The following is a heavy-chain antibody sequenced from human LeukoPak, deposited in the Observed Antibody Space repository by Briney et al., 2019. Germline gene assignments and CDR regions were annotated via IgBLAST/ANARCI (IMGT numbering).Heavy chain of an antibody. CDR3: ARNVRFFDS. D-gene: IGHD1-1*01. J-gene: IGHJ4*02. V-gene: IGHV4-4*02. Sequence: SGTLSLTCTVSGDSISNSIWWSWLRQPPGKGLEWIGEVDHTGNTNYRPSLDSRVTLSIDTSKNHFSLTLTSVTAADTAVYYCARNVRFFDSWGQGTRVTVSS. CDR2: VDHTGNT. CDR1: GDSISNSIW.